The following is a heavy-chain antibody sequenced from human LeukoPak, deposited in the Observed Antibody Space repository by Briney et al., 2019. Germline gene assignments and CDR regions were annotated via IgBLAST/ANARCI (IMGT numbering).Heavy chain of an antibody. D-gene: IGHD2-2*01. CDR2: TYYRSKWYN. Sequence: SQTLSPTCAISGDSVSSNSAAWNWIRQSPSRGLEWLGRTYYRSKWYNDYAVSVKSRITTNPDTSKNQFSLQLNSVTPEDTAVYYCARERRGRYCSSTSCPRSPLFDYWGQGTLVTVSS. CDR1: GDSVSSNSAA. CDR3: ARERRGRYCSSTSCPRSPLFDY. J-gene: IGHJ4*02. V-gene: IGHV6-1*01.